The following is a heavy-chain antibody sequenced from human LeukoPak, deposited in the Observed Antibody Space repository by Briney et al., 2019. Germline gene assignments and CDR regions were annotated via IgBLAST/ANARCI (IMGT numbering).Heavy chain of an antibody. CDR2: INHSGST. V-gene: IGHV4-34*01. CDR1: GGSFSGYY. Sequence: SETLSLTCAVYGGSFSGYYWSWIRQSPGRGLEWIGEINHSGSTNYNPSLKSRVTISVDTSKNQFSLKLTSVTAADTAVYYCARPLGQGNEYGMDVWGQGTTVTVSS. J-gene: IGHJ6*02. D-gene: IGHD1-1*01. CDR3: ARPLGQGNEYGMDV.